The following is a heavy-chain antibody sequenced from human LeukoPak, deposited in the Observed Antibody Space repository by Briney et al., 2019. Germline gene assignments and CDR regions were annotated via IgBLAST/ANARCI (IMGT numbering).Heavy chain of an antibody. V-gene: IGHV1-2*02. CDR3: ATQISTYYYFYYMDV. J-gene: IGHJ6*03. CDR1: GYTFTGYS. CDR2: FNPNNGGT. D-gene: IGHD2-15*01. Sequence: ASVKVSCKASGYTFTGYSIHWVRQAPGQGLEWMGWFNPNNGGTNYAQRFQGRVTMTRDTSISTAYLELSRLRSDDTAVYHCATQISTYYYFYYMDVWAKGPRSPSP.